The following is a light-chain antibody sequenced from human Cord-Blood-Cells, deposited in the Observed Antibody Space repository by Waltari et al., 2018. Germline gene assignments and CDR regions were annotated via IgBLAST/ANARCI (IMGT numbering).Light chain of an antibody. CDR3: QQYGSSPVA. CDR1: QSVSSSY. Sequence: EIVLTQSPGTLSLYPGERATLSCRASQSVSSSYVAWYQQKPGQAPRLVIYGAASRATGSPDRFSGSGSGTDFTLTISRLEPEDFAVYYCQQYGSSPVAFGQGTKVEIK. CDR2: GAA. J-gene: IGKJ1*01. V-gene: IGKV3-20*01.